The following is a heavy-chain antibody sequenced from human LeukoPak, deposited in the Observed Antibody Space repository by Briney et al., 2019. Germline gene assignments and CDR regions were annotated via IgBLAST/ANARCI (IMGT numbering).Heavy chain of an antibody. V-gene: IGHV3-7*04. J-gene: IGHJ4*02. CDR2: IKTDGSEK. Sequence: PGGSLRLSCAASGFTFSSYWMSWVRQAPGKGLEWVANIKTDGSEKSYVDSVKGRFTISRDNAKNSLYLQMNSLRAEDTAVYYRVRDWPGADSMGGDYWGQGTLVTVSS. CDR1: GFTFSSYW. D-gene: IGHD6-19*01. CDR3: VRDWPGADSMGGDY.